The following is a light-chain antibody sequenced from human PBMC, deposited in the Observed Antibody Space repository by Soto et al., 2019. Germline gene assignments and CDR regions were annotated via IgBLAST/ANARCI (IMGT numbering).Light chain of an antibody. CDR3: SSYTSSKTYV. Sequence: QPVREQPASVYGSPGQSITISCTGTSSYVSGYDFVSWYQQHPGKAPKLMISDVSNRPSGGSNRFSGSKSGNTASLTISGLQAEDEADYYCSSYTSSKTYVVGTGT. CDR1: SSYVSGYDF. J-gene: IGLJ1*01. V-gene: IGLV2-14*01. CDR2: DVS.